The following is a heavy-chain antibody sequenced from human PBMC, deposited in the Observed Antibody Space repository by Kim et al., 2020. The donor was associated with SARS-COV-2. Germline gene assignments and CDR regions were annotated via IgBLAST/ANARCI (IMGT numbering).Heavy chain of an antibody. J-gene: IGHJ4*02. CDR1: GGSISSSSYY. CDR2: IYYSGST. Sequence: SETLSLTCTVSGGSISSSSYYWGWIRQPPGKGLEWIGSIYYSGSTYYNPSLKSRVTISVDTSKNQFSLKLSSVTAADTAVYYCARFDARYYATDYWGQGTLVTVSS. CDR3: ARFDARYYATDY. V-gene: IGHV4-39*01. D-gene: IGHD3-10*01.